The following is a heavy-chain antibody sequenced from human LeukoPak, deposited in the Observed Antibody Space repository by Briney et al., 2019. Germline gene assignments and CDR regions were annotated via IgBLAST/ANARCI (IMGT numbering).Heavy chain of an antibody. CDR3: ARVDAFDL. Sequence: GGSLRLSCAASGFTFSTYAMTWVRQAPGKGLEWVSYISSSSYIYYADSVKGRFTISRDNAKNSLYLQMNSLRAEDTAVYYCARVDAFDLWGQGTMVTVSS. CDR2: ISSSSYI. CDR1: GFTFSTYA. V-gene: IGHV3-69-1*02. J-gene: IGHJ3*01.